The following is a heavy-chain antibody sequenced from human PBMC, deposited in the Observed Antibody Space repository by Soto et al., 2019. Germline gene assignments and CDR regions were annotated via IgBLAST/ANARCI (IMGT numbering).Heavy chain of an antibody. CDR3: ARATVKVGATRFDY. V-gene: IGHV4-34*01. J-gene: IGHJ4*02. D-gene: IGHD1-26*01. CDR1: DGSFRGYY. CDR2: INHSGFT. Sequence: TDTPSLTCGVYDGSFRGYYWSWIRQPPGKGLEWIGEINHSGFTNYNPSLKSRVTISRDTSTNQFSLKLTSVTVADSAVYYCARATVKVGATRFDYWGQGTMVTVSS.